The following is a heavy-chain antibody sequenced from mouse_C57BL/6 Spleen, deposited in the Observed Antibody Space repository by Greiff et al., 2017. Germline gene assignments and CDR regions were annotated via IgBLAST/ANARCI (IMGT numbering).Heavy chain of an antibody. Sequence: VQLKQPGAELVKPGASVKLSCKASGYTFTSYWMHWVKQRPGRGLEWIGRIDPNSGGTKYNEKFKSKATLTVDKPSSTAYMQLSSLTSEDSAVYYCARRGIHYYGSSYGYFDVWGTGTTVTVSS. CDR3: ARRGIHYYGSSYGYFDV. CDR1: GYTFTSYW. CDR2: IDPNSGGT. D-gene: IGHD1-1*01. J-gene: IGHJ1*03. V-gene: IGHV1-72*01.